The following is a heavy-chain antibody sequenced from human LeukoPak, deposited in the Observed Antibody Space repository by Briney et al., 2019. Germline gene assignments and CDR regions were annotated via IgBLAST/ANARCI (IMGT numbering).Heavy chain of an antibody. Sequence: ASVKVSCKASGYTFTGYYMHWVRQAPGQGLEWMGWINPNSGGTNYAQKFQGRVTMTRDTSISTAYMELSRLRSDDTAVYYCARVPYYYDSSGYLEYWGQGTLVTVSS. V-gene: IGHV1-2*02. CDR3: ARVPYYYDSSGYLEY. CDR2: INPNSGGT. J-gene: IGHJ4*02. CDR1: GYTFTGYY. D-gene: IGHD3-22*01.